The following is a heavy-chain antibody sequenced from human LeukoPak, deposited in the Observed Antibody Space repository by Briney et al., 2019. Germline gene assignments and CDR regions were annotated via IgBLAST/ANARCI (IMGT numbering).Heavy chain of an antibody. J-gene: IGHJ4*02. Sequence: ASVKVSCKASGYTFSDYYLHWVRQAPEQGLEWMGWINPNSGGTNYAQNFQGRVTMTRDTSISTAYMEVSRLISDDTAVYYCARGSAEKDYDSSGFDYWGQGNLVTVSS. D-gene: IGHD3-22*01. CDR2: INPNSGGT. CDR1: GYTFSDYY. CDR3: ARGSAEKDYDSSGFDY. V-gene: IGHV1-2*02.